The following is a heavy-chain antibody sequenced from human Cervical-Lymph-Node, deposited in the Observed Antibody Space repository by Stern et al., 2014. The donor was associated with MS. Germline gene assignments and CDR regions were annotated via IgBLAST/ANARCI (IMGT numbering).Heavy chain of an antibody. CDR1: GGSFSGYY. V-gene: IGHV4-34*01. CDR3: ARRQHYYYGMDV. D-gene: IGHD6-13*01. CDR2: INHSGST. Sequence: QVQLQQWGAGLLKPSETLSLTCAVYGGSFSGYYWSWIRQPPGKGLEWIGEINHSGSTNYNPSLKSRVTISGDPSKNQFPLKLSSVTAADTAVYYCARRQHYYYGMDVWGQGTTVTVSS. J-gene: IGHJ6*02.